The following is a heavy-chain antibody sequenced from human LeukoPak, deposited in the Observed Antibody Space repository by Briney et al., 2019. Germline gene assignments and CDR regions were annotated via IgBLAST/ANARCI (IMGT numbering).Heavy chain of an antibody. J-gene: IGHJ4*02. CDR3: ARDSMTSGEFDY. CDR2: IWYDGSKK. V-gene: IGHV3-33*01. CDR1: GFTFSSHG. Sequence: GGSLRLSCAASGFTFSSHGMHWARQAPGKGLEWVAMIWYDGSKKYYGDSVKGRFTVSRDNSKNTVDLQMNSLRGEDTAVYYCARDSMTSGEFDYWGQGTVVTVSS. D-gene: IGHD2/OR15-2a*01.